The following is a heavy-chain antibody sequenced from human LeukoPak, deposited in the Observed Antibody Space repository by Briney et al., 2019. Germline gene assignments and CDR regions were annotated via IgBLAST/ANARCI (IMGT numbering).Heavy chain of an antibody. CDR1: GGSISSSSNY. Sequence: PSETLSLTCTVSGGSISSSSNYWGWIRQPPGKGLEWIGSIYYSESTYYNPSLKSRVTISVDTSKNQFSLKLSSVTTADTAVYYCARGIVATMFSSRRSYYFDYWGQGTLVTVSS. CDR3: ARGIVATMFSSRRSYYFDY. J-gene: IGHJ4*02. CDR2: IYYSEST. D-gene: IGHD5-12*01. V-gene: IGHV4-39*01.